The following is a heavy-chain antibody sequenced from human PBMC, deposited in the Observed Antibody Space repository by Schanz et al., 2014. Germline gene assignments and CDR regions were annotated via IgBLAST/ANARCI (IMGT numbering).Heavy chain of an antibody. D-gene: IGHD1-1*01. CDR2: ISTTGSTI. V-gene: IGHV3-48*01. CDR3: AKKVPAYNPFDS. J-gene: IGHJ4*02. Sequence: VQLVESGGGVVQPGRSLRLSCAASGFTFSSYGMHWVRQAPGKGLEWVSYISTTGSTIYYADSVRGRFTISRDNSKNTLYLQMNSLRAEDTAVYFCAKKVPAYNPFDSWGQGTLVTVSS. CDR1: GFTFSSYG.